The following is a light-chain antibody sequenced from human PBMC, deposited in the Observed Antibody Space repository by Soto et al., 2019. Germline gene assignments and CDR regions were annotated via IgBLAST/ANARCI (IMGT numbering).Light chain of an antibody. Sequence: QAVVTQPPSASGTPGQRVTISCSGSSSNIGSNTGNWYQQLPGTAPKLLIYSNTQRPSGVPDRFSGSKSGTSASLAISGLQSEDEADYYCAAWDDSLNGHVFGAGTKVTVL. CDR1: SSNIGSNT. CDR3: AAWDDSLNGHV. CDR2: SNT. V-gene: IGLV1-44*01. J-gene: IGLJ1*01.